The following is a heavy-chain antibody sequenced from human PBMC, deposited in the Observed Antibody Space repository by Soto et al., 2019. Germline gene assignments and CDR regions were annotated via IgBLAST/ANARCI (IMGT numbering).Heavy chain of an antibody. V-gene: IGHV3-53*04. Sequence: DVRLVESGGGLVQPGGSLRLSCAAFGFTVSSNYMTWVRLAPGKGLEWVSLVYSGGATHYAASVKGRFPISTHSSQNTLCLQMNSLRTEDTATYYCVRGRYGSEIHWGQGTKVTVSS. CDR3: VRGRYGSEIH. CDR2: VYSGGAT. J-gene: IGHJ4*02. D-gene: IGHD3-10*01. CDR1: GFTVSSNY.